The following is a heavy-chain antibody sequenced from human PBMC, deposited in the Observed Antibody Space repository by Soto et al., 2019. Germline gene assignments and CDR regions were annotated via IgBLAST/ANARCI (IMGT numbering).Heavy chain of an antibody. CDR2: IYYSGST. J-gene: IGHJ4*02. CDR3: ARDSAGAAQYLDY. CDR1: GGSISSGGYY. V-gene: IGHV4-31*03. Sequence: QVQLQESGPGLVKPSQTLSLTCTVSGGSISSGGYYWSWIRQHPGKGLEWIGYIYYSGSTYYNPSLKSRVTISLDTSKNQFSLKLSSVTAADTAVYYCARDSAGAAQYLDYWGQGTLVTVSS. D-gene: IGHD6-13*01.